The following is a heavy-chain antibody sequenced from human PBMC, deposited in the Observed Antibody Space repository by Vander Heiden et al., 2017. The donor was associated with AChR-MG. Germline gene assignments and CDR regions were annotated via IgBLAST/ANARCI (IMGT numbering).Heavy chain of an antibody. J-gene: IGHJ3*02. V-gene: IGHV2-5*02. CDR1: GFSLSTSGVG. Sequence: QITLKESGPTLVKPTQTLTLTCTFSGFSLSTSGVGVGWIRQPPGKALEWLALIYWDDDKRYSPSLKSRLTITKDTSKNQVVLTMTNMDPVDTATYYCAHSRSRQQQLVPDAFDIWGQGTMVTVSS. CDR3: AHSRSRQQQLVPDAFDI. CDR2: IYWDDDK. D-gene: IGHD6-13*01.